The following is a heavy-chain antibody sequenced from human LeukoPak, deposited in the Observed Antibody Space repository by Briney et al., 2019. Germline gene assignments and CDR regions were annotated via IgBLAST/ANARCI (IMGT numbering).Heavy chain of an antibody. CDR3: ARLVVVAATLTHYAFDI. V-gene: IGHV4-4*09. CDR1: GGSISSYY. Sequence: SETLSLTCTVPGGSISSYYWSWIRQPPGKGLEWIGYIYTSGSTNYNPSLKSRVTISVDTSKNQFSLKLSSVTAADTAVYYCARLVVVAATLTHYAFDIWGQGTMVTVSS. CDR2: IYTSGST. J-gene: IGHJ3*02. D-gene: IGHD2-15*01.